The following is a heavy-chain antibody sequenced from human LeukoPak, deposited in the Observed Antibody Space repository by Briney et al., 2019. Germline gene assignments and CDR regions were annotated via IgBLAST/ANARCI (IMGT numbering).Heavy chain of an antibody. CDR3: ATRSGYYYYYYGMDV. Sequence: ASVKVSCKASGYTFTSYDINWVRQATGQGLEWMGWMNPNSGNTGCAQKFQGRVTMTRNTSISTAYMELSSLRSEDTAVYYCATRSGYYYYYYGMDVWGQGTTVTVSS. CDR1: GYTFTSYD. J-gene: IGHJ6*02. D-gene: IGHD3-22*01. V-gene: IGHV1-8*01. CDR2: MNPNSGNT.